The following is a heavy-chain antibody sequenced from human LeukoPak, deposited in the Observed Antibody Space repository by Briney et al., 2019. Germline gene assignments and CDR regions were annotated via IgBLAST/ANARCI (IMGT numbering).Heavy chain of an antibody. D-gene: IGHD5-18*01. CDR1: GGSISSGGYY. CDR3: AGDDGVPRGYSYEEPYYFDY. J-gene: IGHJ4*02. V-gene: IGHV4-31*03. CDR2: IYYSGST. Sequence: SETLSLTCTVSGGSISSGGYYWSWIRQHPGKGLEWIGYIYYSGSTYYNPSLKSRVTISVDTSKNQFSLKLSSVTAADTAVYYCAGDDGVPRGYSYEEPYYFDYWGQGTLVTVSS.